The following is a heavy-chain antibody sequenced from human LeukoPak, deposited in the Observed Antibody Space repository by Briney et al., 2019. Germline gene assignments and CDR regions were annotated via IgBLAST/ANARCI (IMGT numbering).Heavy chain of an antibody. CDR3: ARRGWYSLDY. J-gene: IGHJ4*02. CDR2: INHSGST. V-gene: IGHV4-34*01. D-gene: IGHD1-1*01. Sequence: SETLSLTCAVYGGSFSGYYWSWIRQPPGKGLEWIGEINHSGSTNYNPSLKSRVTISVDTSKNQFSLKLSSVTAADTAVYYCARRGWYSLDYWGQGTLVTVSS. CDR1: GGSFSGYY.